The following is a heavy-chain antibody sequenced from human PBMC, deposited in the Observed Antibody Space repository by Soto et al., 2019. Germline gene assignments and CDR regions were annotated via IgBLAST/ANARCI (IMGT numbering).Heavy chain of an antibody. V-gene: IGHV1-18*01. J-gene: IGHJ4*02. CDR3: ARGRYGDY. Sequence: QVHLVQSGAEVKKPGASVKVSCKGSGYTFTTYGITWVRQAPGQGLEWMGWISAHNGNTNYAQKLQGRATVTRDTSTSTAYMELRSLRSDDTAVYYCARGRYGDYWGQGALVTVSS. CDR1: GYTFTTYG. CDR2: ISAHNGNT. D-gene: IGHD1-1*01.